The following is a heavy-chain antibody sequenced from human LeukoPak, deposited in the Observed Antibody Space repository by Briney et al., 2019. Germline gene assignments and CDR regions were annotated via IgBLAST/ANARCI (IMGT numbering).Heavy chain of an antibody. CDR1: GGSISSYY. CDR3: AREGDY. V-gene: IGHV4-34*01. CDR2: INHSGST. J-gene: IGHJ4*02. Sequence: PSETLSLTCTVSGGSISSYYWSWIRQPPGKGLEWIGEINHSGSTNYNPSLKSRVTISVDTSKNQFSLKLSSVTAADTAVYYCAREGDYWGQGTLVTVSS.